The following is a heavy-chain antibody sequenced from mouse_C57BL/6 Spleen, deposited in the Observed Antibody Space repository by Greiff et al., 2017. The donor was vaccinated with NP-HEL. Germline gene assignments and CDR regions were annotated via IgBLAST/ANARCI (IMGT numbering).Heavy chain of an antibody. CDR1: GYSITSGYY. J-gene: IGHJ4*01. CDR3: ARDDCYYERAMDY. D-gene: IGHD2-3*01. Sequence: EVQLQQSGPGLVKPSQSLSLTCSVTGYSITSGYYWNWIRQFPGNKLEWMGYISYDGSNNYNPSLKNRISITRDTSKNQFFLKLNSVTTEDTATYYCARDDCYYERAMDYWGQGTSVTVSS. CDR2: ISYDGSN. V-gene: IGHV3-6*01.